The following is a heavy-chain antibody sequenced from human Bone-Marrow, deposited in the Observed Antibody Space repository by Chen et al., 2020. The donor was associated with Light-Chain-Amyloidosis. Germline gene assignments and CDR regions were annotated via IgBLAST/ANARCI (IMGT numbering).Heavy chain of an antibody. V-gene: IGHV3-7*01. Sequence: EVQLVESGGGLVQPGGSLRLSCAASGFTFSSYWMSWVRQAPGKGLEWVANIKQDGSEKYYVDSVKGRFTISRDNAKNSLYLQMNSLRAEDTAVYYCAVRSYYGSGSYYWFGLGYWGQGTLVTVSS. J-gene: IGHJ4*02. D-gene: IGHD3-10*01. CDR1: GFTFSSYW. CDR3: AVRSYYGSGSYYWFGLGY. CDR2: IKQDGSEK.